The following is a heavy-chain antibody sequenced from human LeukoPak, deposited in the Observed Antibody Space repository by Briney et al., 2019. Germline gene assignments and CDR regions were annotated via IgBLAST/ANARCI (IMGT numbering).Heavy chain of an antibody. CDR2: IWNDGNNK. J-gene: IGHJ4*02. D-gene: IGHD3-3*01. V-gene: IGHV3-33*01. Sequence: GGSLRLSCAASGLTFTAYAMHWVRQVPGKGLEWVAVIWNDGNNKYYVDSVKGRFTISRDNSMNTLYLQMNSLRAEDTAVYYCARGTNGYYYVLDSWGQGTRVTVSS. CDR1: GLTFTAYA. CDR3: ARGTNGYYYVLDS.